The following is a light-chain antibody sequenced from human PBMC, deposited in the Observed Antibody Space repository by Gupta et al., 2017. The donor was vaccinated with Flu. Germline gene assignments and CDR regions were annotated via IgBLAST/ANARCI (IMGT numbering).Light chain of an antibody. CDR2: EVT. J-gene: IGLJ1*01. V-gene: IGLV2-11*01. Sequence: QSALTQPRSVSGSPGQSVAISCTGTSSDVGAYNYVSWYQQHPGKAPKLMIFEVTNRPSGVPDRFSGSKSGNTASLTISGLQAEDEADYYCCSHAFSRAFGTGTKVTVL. CDR1: SSDVGAYNY. CDR3: CSHAFSRA.